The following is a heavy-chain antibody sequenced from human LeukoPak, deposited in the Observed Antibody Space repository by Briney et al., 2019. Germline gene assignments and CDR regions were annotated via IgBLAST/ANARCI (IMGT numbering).Heavy chain of an antibody. V-gene: IGHV1-2*02. Sequence: ASVKVSCKAAGYTFTGYYMHWVRQAPGQGLEWMGWINPNSGGTNYAQKFQGRVTMTRDTSISTAYMELSRLRSDDTAVYYCARDPNLRYDWFDPWGQGTLVTVSS. CDR3: ARDPNLRYDWFDP. D-gene: IGHD4-17*01. CDR2: INPNSGGT. CDR1: GYTFTGYY. J-gene: IGHJ5*02.